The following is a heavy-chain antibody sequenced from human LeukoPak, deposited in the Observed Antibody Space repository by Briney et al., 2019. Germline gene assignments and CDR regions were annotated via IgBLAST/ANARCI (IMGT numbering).Heavy chain of an antibody. CDR1: GFTFTNYA. CDR3: VAYYGSGSSAD. J-gene: IGHJ4*02. V-gene: IGHV3-23*01. D-gene: IGHD3-10*01. Sequence: GESLRLSCAASGFTFTNYAMSWVRPAPGKGLWWVSSISASGTTTYFADSVKGRFTISRDNSKNTLYLQITRLRAEDTAVYYCVAYYGSGSSADWGQGTLVTVSS. CDR2: ISASGTTT.